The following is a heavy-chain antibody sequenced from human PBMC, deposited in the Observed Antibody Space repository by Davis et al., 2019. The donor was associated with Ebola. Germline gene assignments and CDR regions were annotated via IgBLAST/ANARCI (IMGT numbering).Heavy chain of an antibody. J-gene: IGHJ6*02. CDR3: ARDRWFRNTAMVPVYYYGMDV. CDR2: INHSGST. CDR1: GGSFSGYY. Sequence: MPSETLSLTCAVYGGSFSGYYWSWIRQPPGKGLEWIGEINHSGSTNYNPSLKSRVTISVDTSKNQFSLKLSSVTAADTAVYYCARDRWFRNTAMVPVYYYGMDVWGQGTTVTVSS. V-gene: IGHV4-34*01. D-gene: IGHD5-18*01.